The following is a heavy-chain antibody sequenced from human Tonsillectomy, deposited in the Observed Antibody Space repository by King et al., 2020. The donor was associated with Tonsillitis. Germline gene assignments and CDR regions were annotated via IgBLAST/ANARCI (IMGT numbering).Heavy chain of an antibody. D-gene: IGHD2-2*02. CDR1: DGAITPGGYY. J-gene: IGHJ5*02. Sequence: QLQESGPGLVKPSQTLSLTCTVSDGAITPGGYYWTWIRQHPGKGLEWIGYVSSSGRYSYNPSLKSRVSISGDTSKNPFSLNLTSVTAAYTAVYYCARDGCSSRRCYNKLGSWFDPWGQGTLVTVSS. CDR3: ARDGCSSRRCYNKLGSWFDP. CDR2: VSSSGRY. V-gene: IGHV4-31*03.